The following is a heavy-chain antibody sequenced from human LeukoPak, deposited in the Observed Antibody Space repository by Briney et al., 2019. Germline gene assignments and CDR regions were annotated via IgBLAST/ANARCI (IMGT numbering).Heavy chain of an antibody. D-gene: IGHD1-26*01. Sequence: SETLSLTCTVSGGSINSYYWSWIRQPPGKGLEWIAYIYYSGSTSYNPSLKSRVTISVDTSKNQFSLKLNSVTAADTAMYYCARLFHPALSGNYPFDYWGQGTLVTFSS. CDR3: ARLFHPALSGNYPFDY. CDR1: GGSINSYY. V-gene: IGHV4-59*01. J-gene: IGHJ4*02. CDR2: IYYSGST.